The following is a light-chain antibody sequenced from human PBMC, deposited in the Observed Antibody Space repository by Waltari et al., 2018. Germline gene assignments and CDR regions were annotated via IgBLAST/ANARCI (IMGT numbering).Light chain of an antibody. V-gene: IGLV2-23*02. CDR1: SSDVGNYNL. Sequence: QSGLTQPASASGSPGQSITIPCTGPSSDVGNYNLVTWYQQPPGKAPKLLIYEVTKRASGTSDRFSASKSGNTASLTISGLQAQEDEADYYCCSYVGLGTYVFGTGTKVTV. CDR3: CSYVGLGTYV. J-gene: IGLJ1*01. CDR2: EVT.